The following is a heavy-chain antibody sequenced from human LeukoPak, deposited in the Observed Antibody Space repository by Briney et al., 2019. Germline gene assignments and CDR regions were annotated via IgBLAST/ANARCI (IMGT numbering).Heavy chain of an antibody. CDR3: AKRRKVAVAVYYFDY. Sequence: GGSLRLSCAASGFTFSSYGMHWVRQAPGKGLEWVSFIRYDGSNEYYADSVRGRFTISRDNSKNTLYLQMNSLRAEDTAVYYCAKRRKVAVAVYYFDYWGQGTLVTVSS. CDR1: GFTFSSYG. D-gene: IGHD6-19*01. V-gene: IGHV3-30*02. J-gene: IGHJ4*02. CDR2: IRYDGSNE.